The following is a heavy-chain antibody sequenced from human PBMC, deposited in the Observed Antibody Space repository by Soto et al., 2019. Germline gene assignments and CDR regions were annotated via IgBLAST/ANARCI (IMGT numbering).Heavy chain of an antibody. V-gene: IGHV4-4*07. D-gene: IGHD1-1*01. CDR1: GASISVFY. CDR3: VRDGTKTLRDWFDP. CDR2: IYATGTT. Sequence: SETLSLTCTVSGASISVFYWSWIRDSAGKGLEWIGRIYATGTTDYNPSLKSRVMMSVDTSKKQFSLKLRSVTAADTAVYYCVRDGTKTLRDWFDPWGQGMSVTVSS. J-gene: IGHJ5*02.